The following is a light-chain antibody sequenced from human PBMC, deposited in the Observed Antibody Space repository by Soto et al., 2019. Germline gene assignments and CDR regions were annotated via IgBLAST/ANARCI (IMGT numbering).Light chain of an antibody. J-gene: IGKJ1*01. CDR3: QHYISYWT. CDR1: QSISGS. V-gene: IGKV1-5*01. CDR2: DVS. Sequence: DIQMTQSPSTLSASVGDRVTITCRASQSISGSLAWYQQKPGKAPKVLIYDVSSFESGVPSRFSGSGSGTEFTLTISCLQPDDFATYYCQHYISYWTFGKGTKVAIK.